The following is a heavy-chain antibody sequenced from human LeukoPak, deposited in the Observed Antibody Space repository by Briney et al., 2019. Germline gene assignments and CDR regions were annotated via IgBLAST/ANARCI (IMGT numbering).Heavy chain of an antibody. CDR1: GFTFGDHA. CDR2: ITSKAYGVTT. CDR3: ARVHSGNDFDY. V-gene: IGHV3-49*04. D-gene: IGHD3-10*01. Sequence: PGRSLRLSCTASGFTFGDHAMTWVRQAPGKGLEWVGFITSKAYGVTTEYGVSVKGRVIISRDDSKSIAYLHLNSLGTEDTAVYYCARVHSGNDFDYWGQGTLVTVSS. J-gene: IGHJ4*02.